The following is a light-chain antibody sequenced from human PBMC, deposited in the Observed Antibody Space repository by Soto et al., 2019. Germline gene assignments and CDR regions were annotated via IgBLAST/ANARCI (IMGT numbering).Light chain of an antibody. CDR2: DVS. CDR3: SSYTNTSTFHV. CDR1: SSDVGGYNY. Sequence: QSVLTQPASVSGSPGQSITISCTGTSSDVGGYNYVSWYQQHPGKAPKLMIYDVSNRPSGVSNRFSGSKSGNTASLTISGLQAEDEAEYSCSSYTNTSTFHVFGPGTEVTV. V-gene: IGLV2-14*01. J-gene: IGLJ1*01.